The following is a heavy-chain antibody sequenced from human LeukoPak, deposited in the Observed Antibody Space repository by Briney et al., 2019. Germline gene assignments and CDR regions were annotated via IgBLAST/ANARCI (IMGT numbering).Heavy chain of an antibody. CDR3: AREGGYSGYDLFNYYYYYMDV. CDR2: ISSSSSYI. V-gene: IGHV3-21*01. Sequence: GGSLRLSCAASGFTFSSYSMNWVRQAPGKGLEWVSSISSSSSYIYYADSVKGRFTISRDNAKNSLYLQMNSLRAEDTAVYYCAREGGYSGYDLFNYYYYYMDVWGKGTTVTISS. CDR1: GFTFSSYS. J-gene: IGHJ6*03. D-gene: IGHD5-12*01.